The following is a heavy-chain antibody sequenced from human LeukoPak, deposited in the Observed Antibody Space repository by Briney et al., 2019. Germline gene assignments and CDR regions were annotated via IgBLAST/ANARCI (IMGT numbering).Heavy chain of an antibody. Sequence: PSETLSLTCTVSGGSISSYYWSWIRQPPGKGLEWIGYIYYSGSTNYNPSLKSRVTISVDTSKNQFSLKLSSVTAADTAVYYCASLGSSGKNYWGQGTLVTVSS. CDR2: IYYSGST. V-gene: IGHV4-59*01. D-gene: IGHD3-22*01. CDR3: ASLGSSGKNY. CDR1: GGSISSYY. J-gene: IGHJ4*02.